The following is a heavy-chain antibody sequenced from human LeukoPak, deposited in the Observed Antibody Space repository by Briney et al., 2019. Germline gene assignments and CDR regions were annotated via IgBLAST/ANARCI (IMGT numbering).Heavy chain of an antibody. V-gene: IGHV3-23*01. CDR2: ISGSGGST. CDR1: GFTFSSYA. Sequence: GGSLRLSCAASGFTFSSYATSWVRQAPGKGLEWVSAISGSGGSTYCADSVKGRFTTSRDNSKNTLYLQMNSLRAEDTAVYYCANGGDRGYIVVVPAAMPVYWGQGTLVTVSS. D-gene: IGHD2-2*01. CDR3: ANGGDRGYIVVVPAAMPVY. J-gene: IGHJ4*02.